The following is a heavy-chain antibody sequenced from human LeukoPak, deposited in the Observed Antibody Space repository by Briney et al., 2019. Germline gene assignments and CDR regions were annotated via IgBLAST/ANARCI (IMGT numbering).Heavy chain of an antibody. V-gene: IGHV1-24*01. CDR3: AKSLNRYYYGSGSYYLFDY. CDR1: GYTLTELS. Sequence: ASVKVSCKVSGYTLTELSMHWVRQAPGKGLEWMGGFDPEDGETIYAQKFQGRVTMTEDTSTDTAYMELSSLRSEDTAVYYCAKSLNRYYYGSGSYYLFDYWGQGTLVTVSS. CDR2: FDPEDGET. D-gene: IGHD3-10*01. J-gene: IGHJ4*02.